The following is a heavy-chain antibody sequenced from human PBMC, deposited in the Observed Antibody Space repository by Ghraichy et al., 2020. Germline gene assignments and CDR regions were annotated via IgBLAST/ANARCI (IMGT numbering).Heavy chain of an antibody. CDR3: ARAHYYSGSLYFDY. Sequence: GGSPRLSCSASGFTFSNYWMHWVRQPPGKGLVWVSRINSDGSRIDYADSVKGRFTISRDNAKSTLWLQMNSLRAEDTAVYYCARAHYYSGSLYFDYWGQGTLVTVSS. D-gene: IGHD3-22*01. J-gene: IGHJ4*02. V-gene: IGHV3-74*01. CDR1: GFTFSNYW. CDR2: INSDGSRI.